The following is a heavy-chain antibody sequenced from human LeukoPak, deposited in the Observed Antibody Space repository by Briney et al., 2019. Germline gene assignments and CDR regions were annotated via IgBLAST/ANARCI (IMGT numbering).Heavy chain of an antibody. V-gene: IGHV3-21*01. CDR3: ARDPGVVATGD. CDR1: GFTFSSYS. Sequence: GGSLRLSCAASGFTFSSYSMNWVRQAPGKGLEWVSSISSSSSYIYYADSVKGRFTISRDNAKNSLYLQTNSLRAEDTAVYYCARDPGVVATGDWGQGTLVTVSS. CDR2: ISSSSSYI. J-gene: IGHJ4*02. D-gene: IGHD5-12*01.